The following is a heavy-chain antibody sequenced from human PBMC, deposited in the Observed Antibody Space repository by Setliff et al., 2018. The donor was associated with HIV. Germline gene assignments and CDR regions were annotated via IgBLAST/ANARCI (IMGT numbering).Heavy chain of an antibody. J-gene: IGHJ5*02. V-gene: IGHV4-38-2*02. CDR1: GDAISNGLY. CDR3: AREYYYGSGSSFDP. CDR2: VSDSGSG. D-gene: IGHD3-10*01. Sequence: LSLTCIVSGDAISNGLYWGWIRQPPGKGLEWIGTVSDSGSGHYNPPLNSRVTISVDTSKNQLSLKLTSVTAADTGVYYCAREYYYGSGSSFDPWGQGTLVTVSS.